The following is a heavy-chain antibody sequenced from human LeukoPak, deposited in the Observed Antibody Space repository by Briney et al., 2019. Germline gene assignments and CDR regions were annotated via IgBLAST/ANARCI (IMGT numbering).Heavy chain of an antibody. CDR1: GFTFISYG. V-gene: IGHV3-74*01. Sequence: GGSLRLSCAVSGFTFISYGMQWVRQAPRKGLAWVSRINTDGSSTTYADSVKGRFTISRDNAKNTLYLQMNSLRAEDTAVYYCARELPREVTLDYWGQGTLVTVSS. CDR2: INTDGSST. D-gene: IGHD2-21*02. J-gene: IGHJ4*01. CDR3: ARELPREVTLDY.